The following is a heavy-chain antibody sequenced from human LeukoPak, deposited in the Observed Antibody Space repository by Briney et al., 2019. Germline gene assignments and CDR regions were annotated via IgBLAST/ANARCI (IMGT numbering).Heavy chain of an antibody. CDR3: ARAYDYVWGSYLKPPYYFDY. V-gene: IGHV1-2*02. D-gene: IGHD3-16*01. CDR1: GYTFTGYY. Sequence: VASVKVSCKASGYTFTGYYMRWVRQAPGQGLEWMGWINPNSSDTNYAQKFQGRVTMTRDTSISTAYMELSRLRSDDTAVYYCARAYDYVWGSYLKPPYYFDYWGQGTLVTVSS. J-gene: IGHJ4*02. CDR2: INPNSSDT.